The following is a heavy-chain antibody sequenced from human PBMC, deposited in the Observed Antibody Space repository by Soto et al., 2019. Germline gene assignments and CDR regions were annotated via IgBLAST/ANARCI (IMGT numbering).Heavy chain of an antibody. CDR1: GFTFSSYW. V-gene: IGHV3-74*01. D-gene: IGHD6-13*01. J-gene: IGHJ4*02. CDR3: AGGNSWNSDF. CDR2: INGDGSST. Sequence: EVQLVESGGGLVQPGGSLRLSCAASGFTFSSYWMHWVRQAPGKGLVWVSRINGDGSSTNYADSVKGRFTTSRDNAKNTLYLPMNSLRAEDTAVYYCAGGNSWNSDFWGQGTLVTVSS.